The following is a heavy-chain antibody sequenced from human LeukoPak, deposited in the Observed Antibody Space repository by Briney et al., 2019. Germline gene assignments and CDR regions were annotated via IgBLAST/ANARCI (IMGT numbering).Heavy chain of an antibody. D-gene: IGHD3-22*01. Sequence: GGSLRLSCVASGFTFDDYAMHWVRQAPGKGLVWVSRINSDGSSTSYADSVKGRFTISRDNAKNTLYLQMNSLRAEDTAVYYCARASPRYYDSSAWGQGTLVTVSS. CDR3: ARASPRYYDSSA. V-gene: IGHV3-74*01. CDR2: INSDGSST. CDR1: GFTFDDYA. J-gene: IGHJ5*02.